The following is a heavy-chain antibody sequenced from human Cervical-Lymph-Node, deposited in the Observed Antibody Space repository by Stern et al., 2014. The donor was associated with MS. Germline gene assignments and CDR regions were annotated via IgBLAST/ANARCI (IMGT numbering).Heavy chain of an antibody. CDR2: IGANIGNT. CDR1: GYTLTSYG. Sequence: VQLVESGAEVKKPGASVKVSCKASGYTLTSYGISWVRQAPGQGLEWMGWIGANIGNTNYAQKLQGRVTMTTDKSTSTAYMELRSLRSDDTAVYYCARGLLGSENAFDIWGQGTMVTVSS. D-gene: IGHD2-15*01. CDR3: ARGLLGSENAFDI. V-gene: IGHV1-18*01. J-gene: IGHJ3*02.